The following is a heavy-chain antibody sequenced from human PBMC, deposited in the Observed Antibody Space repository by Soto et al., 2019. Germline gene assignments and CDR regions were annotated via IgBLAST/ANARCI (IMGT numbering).Heavy chain of an antibody. Sequence: KSGGSLRLSCAASGFTFSDYYMSWIRQAPGKGLEWVSYISTSGSTIYYADSVKGRFTISRDNAKNSLYLQMDSLRAEDTAVYYCAKGITDTGGYYYYSMDVWGQGTAVTVSS. J-gene: IGHJ6*02. CDR3: AKGITDTGGYYYYSMDV. V-gene: IGHV3-11*01. D-gene: IGHD2-15*01. CDR2: ISTSGSTI. CDR1: GFTFSDYY.